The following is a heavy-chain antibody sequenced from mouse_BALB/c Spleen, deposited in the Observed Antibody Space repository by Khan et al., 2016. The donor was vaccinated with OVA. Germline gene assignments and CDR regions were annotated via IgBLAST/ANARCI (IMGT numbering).Heavy chain of an antibody. CDR3: ARHGDNDDEWFAY. D-gene: IGHD2-4*01. CDR2: IYPCTGST. J-gene: IGHJ3*01. CDR1: GYLFTSYW. V-gene: IGHV1S132*01. Sequence: QVQLQQSGADLVMPGASVKLSCTTAGYLFTSYWIHWVKQRSGQGLEWIARIYPCTGSTHYKEKLNGKATLTADKSSTTPYMQLHSLNSADSAVYFSARHGDNDDEWFAYWGQGTLITVAA.